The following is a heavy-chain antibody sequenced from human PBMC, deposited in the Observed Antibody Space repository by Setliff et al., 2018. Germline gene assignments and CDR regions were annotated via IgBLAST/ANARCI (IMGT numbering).Heavy chain of an antibody. V-gene: IGHV4-61*09. Sequence: SETLSPTCTVSGGSNNSGSYYWSWIRQPAGRGLEWIGHIYTSGSTNYNPSLKRRVTISVDTSKKQFSLKLCSVAAADTAVYYCARGEMRVVFDYWGQGTLVTVSS. CDR1: GGSNNSGSYY. CDR3: ARGEMRVVFDY. D-gene: IGHD3-16*01. CDR2: IYTSGST. J-gene: IGHJ4*02.